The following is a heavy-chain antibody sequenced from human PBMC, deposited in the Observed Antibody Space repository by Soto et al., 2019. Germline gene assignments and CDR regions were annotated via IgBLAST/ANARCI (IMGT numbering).Heavy chain of an antibody. D-gene: IGHD2-2*01. V-gene: IGHV3-64D*06. CDR2: ISSSGGST. CDR1: GCTFSSYA. CDR3: VKGLIVLQADMRVMHL. Sequence: GESLRLSCSASGCTFSSYAMHWVRQAPGKGLEYVSAISSSGGSTYYADSVKGRFTISRDNSKNTLYLQMSSLRAEDTAVYYCVKGLIVLQADMRVMHLWGQATTVT. J-gene: IGHJ6*02.